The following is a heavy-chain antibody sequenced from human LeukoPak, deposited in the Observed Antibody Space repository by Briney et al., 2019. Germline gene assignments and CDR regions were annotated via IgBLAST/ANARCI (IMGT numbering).Heavy chain of an antibody. V-gene: IGHV3-23*01. Sequence: GGSLRLSCVASVFIFRDYAMSWVRQAPAGGLEWVSSLRGDGETFYTDSVKGRFTLSRDHSRNTVYLQLSNLRVEDTAVYYCAKASWVSSADAVLWGQGTLVTVS. CDR2: LRGDGET. CDR1: VFIFRDYA. D-gene: IGHD3-16*01. J-gene: IGHJ4*02. CDR3: AKASWVSSADAVL.